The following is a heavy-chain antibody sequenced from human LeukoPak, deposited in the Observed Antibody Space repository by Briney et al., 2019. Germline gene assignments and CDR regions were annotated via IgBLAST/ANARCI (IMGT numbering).Heavy chain of an antibody. J-gene: IGHJ3*02. CDR1: GFTFSNYW. CDR2: IKQDGSEK. CDR3: TTDIVVVVDSSGAFDI. Sequence: GGSLRLSCTASGFTFSNYWMHWVRQAPGKGLEWVANIKQDGSEKYYVDSVKGRFTISRDNAKNSLYLQMNSLKTEDTAVYYCTTDIVVVVDSSGAFDIWGQGTMVTVSS. D-gene: IGHD2-15*01. V-gene: IGHV3-7*03.